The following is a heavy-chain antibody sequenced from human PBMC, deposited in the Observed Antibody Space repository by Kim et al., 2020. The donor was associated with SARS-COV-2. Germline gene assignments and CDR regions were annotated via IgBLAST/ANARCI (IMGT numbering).Heavy chain of an antibody. J-gene: IGHJ4*02. Sequence: TNYNPSLKSRVTISVDTSKNQFSLKLSSVTAADTAVYYCARESYYHYFDYWGQGTLVTVSS. D-gene: IGHD1-26*01. V-gene: IGHV4-34*01. CDR2: T. CDR3: ARESYYHYFDY.